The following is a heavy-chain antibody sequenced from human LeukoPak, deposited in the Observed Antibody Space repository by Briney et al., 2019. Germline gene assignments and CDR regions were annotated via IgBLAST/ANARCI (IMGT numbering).Heavy chain of an antibody. CDR3: ATSKGSSWPYYYYYYMGV. D-gene: IGHD6-13*01. J-gene: IGHJ6*03. CDR2: INPNGGST. Sequence: ASVKVSCKASGYTFPSYYMHWVRQAPGQGLEWLGIINPNGGSTSFAQKFQGRVTMTRDTSTSTVYMELSSLRSEDTAVYHCATSKGSSWPYYYYYYMGVWGKGTTVTVSS. CDR1: GYTFPSYY. V-gene: IGHV1-46*01.